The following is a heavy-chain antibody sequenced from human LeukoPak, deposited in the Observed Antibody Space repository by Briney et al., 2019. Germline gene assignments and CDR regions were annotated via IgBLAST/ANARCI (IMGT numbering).Heavy chain of an antibody. CDR3: TKLLFYGDSNEYYFDY. CDR1: GFTFSSYSM. J-gene: IGHJ4*02. V-gene: IGHV4-4*02. CDR2: IFESGST. Sequence: PGGSLRLSCAASGFTFSSYSMNWVRQTPGKGLEWIGEIFESGSTNYNPSLKSRVTMSVDKSKNQFTLKLTSVTDADTAVYYCTKLLFYGDSNEYYFDYWGQGTLVLVSS. D-gene: IGHD4-17*01.